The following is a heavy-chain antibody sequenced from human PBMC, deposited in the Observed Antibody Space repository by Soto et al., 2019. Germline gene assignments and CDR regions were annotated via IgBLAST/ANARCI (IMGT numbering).Heavy chain of an antibody. Sequence: PGGSLRLSCAASGFTFSIYGMHWFRQAPGKGLEWVAVIWYDGSNKYYADSVKGRFTISRDNSKNTLYLQMNSLRAEDTAVNYCARDQGGGSSWYPTTLDYWGQGTLVTVSS. CDR2: IWYDGSNK. CDR3: ARDQGGGSSWYPTTLDY. V-gene: IGHV3-33*01. CDR1: GFTFSIYG. D-gene: IGHD6-13*01. J-gene: IGHJ4*02.